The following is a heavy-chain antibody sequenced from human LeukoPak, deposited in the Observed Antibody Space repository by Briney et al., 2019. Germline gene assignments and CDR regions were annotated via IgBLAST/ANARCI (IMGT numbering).Heavy chain of an antibody. D-gene: IGHD2-21*02. V-gene: IGHV1-18*01. J-gene: IGHJ4*02. CDR2: ISAYNGNT. Sequence: ASVKVSSKASGYTFTSYGISWVRQAPGQGLEWMGWISAYNGNTNYAQKLQGRVTMTTDTSTSTAYMELRSLRSDDTAVYYCARDSEGGDCYSDWGQGTLVTVSS. CDR3: ARDSEGGDCYSD. CDR1: GYTFTSYG.